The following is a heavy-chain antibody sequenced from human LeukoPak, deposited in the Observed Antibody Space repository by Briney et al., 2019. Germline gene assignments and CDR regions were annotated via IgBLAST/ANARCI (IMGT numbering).Heavy chain of an antibody. CDR1: GLIFSDFY. J-gene: IGHJ4*02. CDR2: ISGSGTNI. V-gene: IGHV3-11*01. CDR3: ARRGIGDYHFDY. Sequence: GGSLRLSCAASGLIFSDFYMSWIRQAPGKGLEWISYISGSGTNIYYADSVKGRFIISRDNAKNSLYLQMNSLRAEDTAVYYCARRGIGDYHFDYWGQGTLVTVSS. D-gene: IGHD3-16*01.